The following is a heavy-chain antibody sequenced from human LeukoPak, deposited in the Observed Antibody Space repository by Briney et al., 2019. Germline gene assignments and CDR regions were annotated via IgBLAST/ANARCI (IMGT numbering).Heavy chain of an antibody. V-gene: IGHV3-23*01. D-gene: IGHD4-17*01. J-gene: IGHJ4*02. CDR1: GFTFSSYV. Sequence: GGSLRLSCAASGFTFSSYVLSWVRQTPGKGLEWVSGISGSGGNTFYADSVKGRFTISRDNSKNTLYLQMNSLRAEDTAVYYCAKDDYGRDYWGQGTLVTVPS. CDR2: ISGSGGNT. CDR3: AKDDYGRDY.